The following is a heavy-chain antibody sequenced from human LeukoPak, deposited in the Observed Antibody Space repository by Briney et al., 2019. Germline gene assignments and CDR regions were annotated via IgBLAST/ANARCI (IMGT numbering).Heavy chain of an antibody. V-gene: IGHV3-23*01. CDR1: GFTFSSYA. Sequence: GLLRLSCAASGFTFSSYAMSWVRQAPGRGLEWVSAISGSGGSTYDADSVKGRFTISRDNSKNTLYLQMGSLRAEDMAVYYCARDGDYGDYGDYWGQGTLVTVSS. CDR2: ISGSGGST. J-gene: IGHJ4*02. CDR3: ARDGDYGDYGDY. D-gene: IGHD4-17*01.